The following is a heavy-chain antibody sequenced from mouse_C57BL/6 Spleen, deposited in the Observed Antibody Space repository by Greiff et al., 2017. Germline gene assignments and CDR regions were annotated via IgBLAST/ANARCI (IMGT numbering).Heavy chain of an antibody. Sequence: EVKLVESGAELVRPGASVQLSCTASGFNIKDDYMHWVKQRPEQGLEWIGWIDPENGDTEYASKFQGKATITADTSSNTAYLQLSSLTSEDTAVYYCTTYYGSWFAYWGQGTLVTVSA. J-gene: IGHJ3*01. V-gene: IGHV14-4*01. CDR2: IDPENGDT. CDR1: GFNIKDDY. D-gene: IGHD1-1*01. CDR3: TTYYGSWFAY.